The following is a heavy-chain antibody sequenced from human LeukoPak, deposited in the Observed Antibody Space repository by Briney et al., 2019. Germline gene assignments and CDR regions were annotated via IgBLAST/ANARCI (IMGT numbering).Heavy chain of an antibody. D-gene: IGHD3-10*01. CDR2: ISGSGGST. V-gene: IGHV3-23*01. Sequence: GGSLRLSCAASGFTFSSYAMSWVRQAPGKGLEWVSAISGSGGSTYYADSVKGRFTISRDNSKNTLYLQMNSLRAEDTAVYYCAKAWFGELLFSELDYWGQGNLVTVSS. CDR3: AKAWFGELLFSELDY. J-gene: IGHJ4*02. CDR1: GFTFSSYA.